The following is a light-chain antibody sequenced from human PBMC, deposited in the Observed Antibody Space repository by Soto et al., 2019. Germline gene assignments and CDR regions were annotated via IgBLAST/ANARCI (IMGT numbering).Light chain of an antibody. CDR1: SSNIGSNS. CDR2: RSN. CDR3: AAWDDRLSGYV. J-gene: IGLJ1*01. V-gene: IGLV1-47*01. Sequence: SVLTQPPSASGTPGQRVTISWSGGSSNIGSNSVYWYQQLPGTAHKVLMYRSNQRPSGVPDRFSGSKSGTSASLAISGLRSEDEADYYCAAWDDRLSGYVFGNGTKVTV.